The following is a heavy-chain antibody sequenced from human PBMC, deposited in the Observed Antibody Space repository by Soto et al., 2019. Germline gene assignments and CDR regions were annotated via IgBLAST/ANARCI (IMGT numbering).Heavy chain of an antibody. Sequence: GSLRLSCAASGFTFSSYGMHWVRQAPGKGLEWVAVISYDGSNKYYADSVKGRFTISRDNSKNTLYLQMNSLRAEDTAVYYCAKEKSPVVTTSFFDYWGQGTLVTVSS. V-gene: IGHV3-30*18. J-gene: IGHJ4*02. CDR3: AKEKSPVVTTSFFDY. CDR2: ISYDGSNK. CDR1: GFTFSSYG. D-gene: IGHD2-21*02.